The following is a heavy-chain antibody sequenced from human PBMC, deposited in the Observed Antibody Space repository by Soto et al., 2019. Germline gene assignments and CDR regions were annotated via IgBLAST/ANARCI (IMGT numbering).Heavy chain of an antibody. J-gene: IGHJ4*02. Sequence: QVQLVQSGAEVKKPGASVKVSCKASGYTFTNFGISWVRQAPGQGLEWMGWISAHIGNTNYAQNSQRRVTMPTDTSTSTAYMELRSLRSDDTAVYYCAREGTPIDYWGQGTLVTVSS. D-gene: IGHD2-15*01. CDR1: GYTFTNFG. CDR2: ISAHIGNT. CDR3: AREGTPIDY. V-gene: IGHV1-18*01.